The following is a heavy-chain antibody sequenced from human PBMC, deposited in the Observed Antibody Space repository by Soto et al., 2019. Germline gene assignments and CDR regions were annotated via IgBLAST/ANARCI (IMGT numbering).Heavy chain of an antibody. CDR1: GVTFSSYA. D-gene: IGHD5-18*01. J-gene: IGHJ4*02. V-gene: IGHV1-69*01. CDR3: ARGYSYGPTLDY. Sequence: QVQLVQSGAEVKKPGSSVKVSCKASGVTFSSYAISWVRQAPGHGLAWMGGIIPIFGTANYAQKFQGRVTITADESTSTAYMELSSLRSEDTAVYYCARGYSYGPTLDYWGQGTLVTVSS. CDR2: IIPIFGTA.